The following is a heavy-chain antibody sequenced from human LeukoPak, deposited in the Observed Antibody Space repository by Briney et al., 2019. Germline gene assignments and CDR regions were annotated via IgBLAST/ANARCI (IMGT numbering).Heavy chain of an antibody. CDR3: SRDGLGNFDY. CDR1: GGSISPYY. Sequence: SDTLSLTCTVSGGSISPYYWTWIRKHPGKGLEGIGSIFYTGYINYNPSLKSRVTISVDTSKNQFSLKLTSVTAADTAVYYCSRDGLGNFDYWGQGALVTVSS. J-gene: IGHJ4*02. V-gene: IGHV4-59*01. D-gene: IGHD7-27*01. CDR2: IFYTGYI.